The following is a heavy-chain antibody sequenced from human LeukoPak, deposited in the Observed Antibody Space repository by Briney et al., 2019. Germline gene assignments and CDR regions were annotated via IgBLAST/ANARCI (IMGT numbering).Heavy chain of an antibody. V-gene: IGHV3-11*01. D-gene: IGHD3-22*01. CDR2: ISSSGSTI. CDR1: GFTFSDYY. J-gene: IGHJ3*02. Sequence: PGGSLRLSCAASGFTFSDYYMSWIRQAPGKGLEWVSYISSSGSTIYYADSVKGRFTISRDNAKNSLYLQMNSLRAEDTAVYYCARVPRDPYYYDSSGYYGSDAFDIWGQGTMVTVSS. CDR3: ARVPRDPYYYDSSGYYGSDAFDI.